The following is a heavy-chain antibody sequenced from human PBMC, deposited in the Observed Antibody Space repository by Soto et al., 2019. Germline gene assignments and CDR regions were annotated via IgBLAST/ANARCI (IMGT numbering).Heavy chain of an antibody. J-gene: IGHJ4*02. D-gene: IGHD2-21*02. CDR1: GFTFSSYG. V-gene: IGHV3-30*18. CDR3: AKGVVVTATGVDY. Sequence: ESGGGVVQPGRSLRLSCAASGFTFSSYGMHWVRQAPGKGLEWVAVISYDGSNKYYADSVKGRFTISRDNSKNTLYLQMNSLRAEDTAVYYCAKGVVVTATGVDYWGQGTLVTVSS. CDR2: ISYDGSNK.